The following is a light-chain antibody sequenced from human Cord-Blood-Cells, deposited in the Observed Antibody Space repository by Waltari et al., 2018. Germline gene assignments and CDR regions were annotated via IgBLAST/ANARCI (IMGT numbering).Light chain of an antibody. CDR3: QQYNNWPLT. CDR1: QSVSSN. Sequence: EIVMTQSPATLSVSPGGRATLSCRASQSVSSNLAWYQQEPGQAPRLLIYGASTSATGIPARFSGSGSGTEFTLTISSLQSEDFAVYYCQQYNNWPLTFGGGTKVDIK. J-gene: IGKJ4*01. V-gene: IGKV3-15*01. CDR2: GAS.